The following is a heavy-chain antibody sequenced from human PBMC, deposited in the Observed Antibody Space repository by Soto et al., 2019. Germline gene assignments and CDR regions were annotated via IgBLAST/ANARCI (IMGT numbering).Heavy chain of an antibody. D-gene: IGHD3-3*01. Sequence: SETLSLTCTVSGGSVSSGSYYWSWIRQPPGRGLEWIGYIYYSGSTNYNPSLKSRVTISVDTSKNQFSLKLSSVTAADTAVYYCAAQTSTIFGVVTPGWFDPWGQGTLVTVSS. CDR2: IYYSGST. V-gene: IGHV4-61*01. CDR1: GGSVSSGSYY. CDR3: AAQTSTIFGVVTPGWFDP. J-gene: IGHJ5*02.